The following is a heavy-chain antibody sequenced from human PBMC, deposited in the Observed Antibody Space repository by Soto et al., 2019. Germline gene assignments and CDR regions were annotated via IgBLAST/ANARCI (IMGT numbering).Heavy chain of an antibody. Sequence: GGSLRLSCAASGFTFNSYAMHWVRQAPGQGLEWVAVISFNGIDTYYADSVKGRVTISRDNSRNTVFLQMTSLRTEDTAVYYCVVRYFDWLLVEPFDYWGQGTLVTVSS. CDR1: GFTFNSYA. D-gene: IGHD3-9*01. CDR2: ISFNGIDT. J-gene: IGHJ4*02. CDR3: VVRYFDWLLVEPFDY. V-gene: IGHV3-30*04.